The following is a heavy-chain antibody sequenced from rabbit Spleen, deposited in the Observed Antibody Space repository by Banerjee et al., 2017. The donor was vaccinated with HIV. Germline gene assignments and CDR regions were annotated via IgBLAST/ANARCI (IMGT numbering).Heavy chain of an antibody. CDR3: ARSYPMTGYGNGLDL. V-gene: IGHV1S47*01. J-gene: IGHJ6*01. CDR1: GFDFSSSY. CDR2: IYTGDGST. D-gene: IGHD7-1*01. Sequence: QEQLEESGGGLVKPEGSLTLTCKASGFDFSSSYMNWVRQAPGKGLEWIGIIYTGDGSTDYASWVNGRFTISSDNAQNTVDLQMNSLTAADTATYFCARSYPMTGYGNGLDLWGPGTSSPS.